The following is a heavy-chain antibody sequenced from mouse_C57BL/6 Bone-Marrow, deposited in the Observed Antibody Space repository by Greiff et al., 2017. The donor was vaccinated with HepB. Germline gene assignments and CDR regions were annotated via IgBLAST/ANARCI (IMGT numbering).Heavy chain of an antibody. D-gene: IGHD1-1*01. CDR3: ARNLGITTVSYWYFDV. CDR2: IDPNSGGT. J-gene: IGHJ1*03. V-gene: IGHV1-72*01. Sequence: QVQLKQSGAELVKPGASVKLSCKASGYTFTSYWMHWVKQRPGRGLEWIGRIDPNSGGTKYNEKFKSKATLTVDKPSSTAYMQLSSLTSEDSAVYYCARNLGITTVSYWYFDVWGTGTTVTVSS. CDR1: GYTFTSYW.